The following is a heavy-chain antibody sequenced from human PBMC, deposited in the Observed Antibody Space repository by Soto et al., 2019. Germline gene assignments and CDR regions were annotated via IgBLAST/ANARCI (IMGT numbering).Heavy chain of an antibody. D-gene: IGHD2-15*01. V-gene: IGHV4-31*03. Sequence: PSETLSLTCTVSGGSISSGNYYWSWIRQHPGRGLEWIGYIFYNGSTYYNPSLQSRVTISVDTSKNQFSLKLSSVTAADTAVYYCARGGSGDIVVVAAIDYWGQGTLVTVSS. CDR1: GGSISSGNYY. CDR3: ARGGSGDIVVVAAIDY. CDR2: IFYNGST. J-gene: IGHJ4*02.